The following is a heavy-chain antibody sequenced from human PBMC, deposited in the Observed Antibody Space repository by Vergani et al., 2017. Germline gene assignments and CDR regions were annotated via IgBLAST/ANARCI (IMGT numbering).Heavy chain of an antibody. CDR2: INTNTGNT. CDR1: GYTLSRYS. D-gene: IGHD5-24*01. Sequence: QVPLVQSGSELKKPGASVKVSCKASGYTLSRYSIYWVRQAPGQGLEWMGWINTNTGNTAYAQGFRGRFVVSLDTSVNTAYLQINNLKSDDTAVYYCAKVTLEAVYFDYWGQGTLVTVSS. CDR3: AKVTLEAVYFDY. V-gene: IGHV7-4-1*02. J-gene: IGHJ4*02.